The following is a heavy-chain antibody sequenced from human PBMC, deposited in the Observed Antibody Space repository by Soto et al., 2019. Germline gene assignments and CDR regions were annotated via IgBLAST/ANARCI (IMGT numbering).Heavy chain of an antibody. J-gene: IGHJ4*02. D-gene: IGHD3-16*02. Sequence: PSETLSLTCAVYGGSFSGYYWSWIRQPPGKXLEWIGEINHSGSTNYNPSLKSRVTISVDTSKNQFSLKLSSVTAADTAVYYCARGHDYVWGSYRYCGSYFDYWGQGTLVTVSS. CDR2: INHSGST. CDR1: GGSFSGYY. CDR3: ARGHDYVWGSYRYCGSYFDY. V-gene: IGHV4-34*01.